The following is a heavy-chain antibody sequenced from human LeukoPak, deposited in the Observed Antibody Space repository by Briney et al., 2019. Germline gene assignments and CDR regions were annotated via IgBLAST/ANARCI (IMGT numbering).Heavy chain of an antibody. CDR2: IKQDGSEK. V-gene: IGHV3-7*01. CDR1: GFTFSSYW. D-gene: IGHD6-13*01. J-gene: IGHJ4*02. Sequence: PGGSLRLSCAASGFTFSSYWMSWVRQAPGKGLEWVANIKQDGSEKYYVDSVKGRFTISRDNAENSLYLQMNSLRAEDTAVYYCARGPWVTAAGTYYFDYWGQGTLVTVSS. CDR3: ARGPWVTAAGTYYFDY.